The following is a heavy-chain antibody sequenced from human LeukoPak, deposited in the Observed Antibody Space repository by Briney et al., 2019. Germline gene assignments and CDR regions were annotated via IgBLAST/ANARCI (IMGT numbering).Heavy chain of an antibody. CDR3: TRVMENLTGYLDY. Sequence: GGSLRLSCTASGFTFGDYAMSWVRQAPGKGLEWVGFIRSKAYGGTTEYAASVKGRFTISRDDSKSIAYLQMNSLKTEDTAVYYCTRVMENLTGYLDYWGQGTLVTVSS. CDR2: IRSKAYGGTT. V-gene: IGHV3-49*04. D-gene: IGHD3-9*01. CDR1: GFTFGDYA. J-gene: IGHJ4*02.